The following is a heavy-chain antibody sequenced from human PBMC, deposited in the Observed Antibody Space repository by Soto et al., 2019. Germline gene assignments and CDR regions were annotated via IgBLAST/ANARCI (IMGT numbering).Heavy chain of an antibody. J-gene: IGHJ4*02. CDR3: AKEGSYGPLDY. Sequence: GGSLRLSCAASGFTFSSYGMHWVRQAPGKGLEWVAVISYDGSNKYYADSVKGRFTISRDNSKNTLYLQMNSLRAEDTAVYYCAKEGSYGPLDYWGQGTLVTVSS. D-gene: IGHD5-18*01. CDR2: ISYDGSNK. V-gene: IGHV3-30*18. CDR1: GFTFSSYG.